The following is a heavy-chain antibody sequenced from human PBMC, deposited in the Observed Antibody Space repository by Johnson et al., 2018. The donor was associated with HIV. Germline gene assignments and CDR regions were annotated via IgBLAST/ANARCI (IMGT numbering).Heavy chain of an antibody. Sequence: QVQLVESGGGVVQPGRSLRLSCAASGFTFSSYAMQWVRQAPGKGLEWVAVISYDGSNKYYADSVKGRFTISRDNSKNTLYLQMNSLRAEDTAVYYCAKRQGGGAFDIWGQGTMVTVSS. D-gene: IGHD2-15*01. CDR3: AKRQGGGAFDI. V-gene: IGHV3-30-3*02. J-gene: IGHJ3*02. CDR2: ISYDGSNK. CDR1: GFTFSSYA.